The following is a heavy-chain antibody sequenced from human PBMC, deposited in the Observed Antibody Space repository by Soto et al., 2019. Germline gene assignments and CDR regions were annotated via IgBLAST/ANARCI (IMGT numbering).Heavy chain of an antibody. Sequence: QVQLQQWGAGLLKPSETLSLTCAVYGGSFSGYYWSWIRQPPGKGLEWIGEINHSGSTNYNPSLKSRVTISVYTSTKQFSLKLSSVTAADTAVYYCAASWIQLWLGKGGMDVWGQGTTVTVSS. J-gene: IGHJ6*02. CDR2: INHSGST. CDR3: AASWIQLWLGKGGMDV. CDR1: GGSFSGYY. V-gene: IGHV4-34*01. D-gene: IGHD5-18*01.